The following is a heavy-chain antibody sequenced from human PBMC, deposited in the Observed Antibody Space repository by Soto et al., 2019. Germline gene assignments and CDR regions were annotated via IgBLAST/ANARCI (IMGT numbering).Heavy chain of an antibody. CDR1: GFTFSSYA. CDR2: ISYDGSNK. CDR3: ARDKDYYYGMDV. Sequence: PGGSLRLSCAASGFTFSSYAMHWVRQAPGKGLEWVAVISYDGSNKYYADSVKGRFTISRDNSKNTLYLQMNSLRAEDTAVYYCARDKDYYYGMDVWGQGTTVTVSS. J-gene: IGHJ6*02. V-gene: IGHV3-30-3*01.